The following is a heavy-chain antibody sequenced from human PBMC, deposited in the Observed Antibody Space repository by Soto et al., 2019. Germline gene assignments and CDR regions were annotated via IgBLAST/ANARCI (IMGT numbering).Heavy chain of an antibody. D-gene: IGHD5-12*01. J-gene: IGHJ4*02. CDR1: GYTFTSYD. Sequence: ASVKVSCKASGYTFTSYDINWVRQATGQGLEWMGWMNPNSGNTGYAQKFQGRVTMTRNTSISTAYMELSSLRSEDTAVYYCARPGATITSLDYWGQGTLVTVSS. CDR2: MNPNSGNT. V-gene: IGHV1-8*01. CDR3: ARPGATITSLDY.